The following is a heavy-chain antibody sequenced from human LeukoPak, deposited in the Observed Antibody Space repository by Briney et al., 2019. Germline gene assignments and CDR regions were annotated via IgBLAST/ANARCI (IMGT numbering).Heavy chain of an antibody. CDR2: ISYDGSNK. Sequence: GGSLRLSCAASGFTFSSYAMHWARQAPGKGLEWVAVISYDGSNKYYADSVKGRFIISRDNSKNTLYLQMNSLRAEDTAVYYCARDPHTIFGVVTPDAFDIWGQGTMVTVSS. J-gene: IGHJ3*02. V-gene: IGHV3-30-3*01. CDR3: ARDPHTIFGVVTPDAFDI. D-gene: IGHD3-3*01. CDR1: GFTFSSYA.